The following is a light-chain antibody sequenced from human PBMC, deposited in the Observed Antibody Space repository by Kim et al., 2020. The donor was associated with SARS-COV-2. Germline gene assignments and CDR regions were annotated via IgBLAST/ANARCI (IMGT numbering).Light chain of an antibody. V-gene: IGLV1-47*01. CDR3: AAWDDRLSDVV. J-gene: IGLJ2*01. Sequence: QSVLTQPPSASGTPGQRVTISCSGSSSNIGSNYVYWYQQLPGTAPKLLIYRNNQRPSGVPDRFSGSKSGTSASLAISGLRSEDEADYYCAAWDDRLSDVVFGGGTQLTVL. CDR2: RNN. CDR1: SSNIGSNY.